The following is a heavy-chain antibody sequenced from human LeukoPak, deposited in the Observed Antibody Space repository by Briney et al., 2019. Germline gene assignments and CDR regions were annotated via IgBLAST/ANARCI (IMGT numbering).Heavy chain of an antibody. CDR3: ARDVYDFWSGFLAPHDY. CDR1: GGTFSSYA. D-gene: IGHD3-3*01. Sequence: ASVKVSCKASGGTFSSYAISWVRQAPGQGLEWMGWISAYNGNTNYAQKLQGRVTMTTDTSTSTAYMELRSLRSDDKAEYYCARDVYDFWSGFLAPHDYWGQGTLVTVSS. V-gene: IGHV1-18*01. J-gene: IGHJ4*02. CDR2: ISAYNGNT.